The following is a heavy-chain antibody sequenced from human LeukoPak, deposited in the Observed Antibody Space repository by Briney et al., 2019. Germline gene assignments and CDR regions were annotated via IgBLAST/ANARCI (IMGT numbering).Heavy chain of an antibody. CDR2: IYWDDDK. V-gene: IGHV2-5*02. Sequence: SGPTLVKPTQTLTLTCTFSGFSLRTKGVGVGWIRQPPGKTLEWLSLIYWDDDKRYNPSLRTRLTITRDTSNNQVVLTMTDMDPVDTATYYCVHRSMTATQAPLPFDFWGPGTFITVSS. J-gene: IGHJ4*02. CDR3: VHRSMTATQAPLPFDF. CDR1: GFSLRTKGVG. D-gene: IGHD1-1*01.